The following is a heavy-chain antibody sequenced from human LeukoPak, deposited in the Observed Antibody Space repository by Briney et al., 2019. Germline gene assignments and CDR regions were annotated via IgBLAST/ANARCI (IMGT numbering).Heavy chain of an antibody. D-gene: IGHD1-20*01. CDR2: IYYSGST. Sequence: PSETLSLTCAVSGGSLDPYYWNWIRQPPGKGLEWIGYIYYSGSTNYNPSLKSRVTMSVDTSKNQFSLELSSVTAADTAVYYCAREVTGNWFDPWGQGTLVTVSS. CDR1: GGSLDPYY. V-gene: IGHV4-59*01. J-gene: IGHJ5*02. CDR3: AREVTGNWFDP.